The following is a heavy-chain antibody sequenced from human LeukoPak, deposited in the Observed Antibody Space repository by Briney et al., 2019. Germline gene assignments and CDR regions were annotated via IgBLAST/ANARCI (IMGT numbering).Heavy chain of an antibody. D-gene: IGHD4-23*01. CDR3: ARYGQSGNSVNWFDP. CDR1: GGSISSSSYY. V-gene: IGHV4-39*07. Sequence: PSETLSLTCTVSGGSISSSSYYWGWIRQPPGKGLEWIGSIYYSGSTYYNPSLKSRVTISVDTSKNQFSLKLSSVTAADTAVYYCARYGQSGNSVNWFDPWGQGTLVTVSS. CDR2: IYYSGST. J-gene: IGHJ5*02.